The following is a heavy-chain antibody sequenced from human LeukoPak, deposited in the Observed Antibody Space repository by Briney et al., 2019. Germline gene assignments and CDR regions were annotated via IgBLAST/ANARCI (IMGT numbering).Heavy chain of an antibody. D-gene: IGHD4-17*01. J-gene: IGHJ5*01. V-gene: IGHV4-59*11. Sequence: SETLSLTCTVSGGSISYQYWAWIRQPPGKRLEWIGYSYYSGSTTYSPSLKSQVTISVDTSNNLFSLELRSVSAADTAAYYCARGRGDYKSPNWFDSWGQGILVTVSS. CDR2: SYYSGST. CDR1: GGSISYQY. CDR3: ARGRGDYKSPNWFDS.